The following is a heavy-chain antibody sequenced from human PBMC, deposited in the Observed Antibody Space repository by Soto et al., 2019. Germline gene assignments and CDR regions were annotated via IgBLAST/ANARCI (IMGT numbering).Heavy chain of an antibody. D-gene: IGHD3-10*01. V-gene: IGHV3-21*01. Sequence: EVQLVESGGGLVKPGGSLRLSCAASGFTFSSYSMNWVRQAPGKGLEWVSSISSSSSYIYYADSVKGRFTISRDNAKNSLYMQMNSLRAEDTAVYYCARVPSGATGGDPWGQGTLVTVSS. CDR2: ISSSSSYI. CDR1: GFTFSSYS. J-gene: IGHJ5*02. CDR3: ARVPSGATGGDP.